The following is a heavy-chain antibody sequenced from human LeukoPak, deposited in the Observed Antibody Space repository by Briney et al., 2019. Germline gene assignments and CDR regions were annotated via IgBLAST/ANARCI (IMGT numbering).Heavy chain of an antibody. Sequence: GGSLRLSCAASGFTFSSYEMNWVRQAPGKGLEWVSYISSSGSTLYYADSVKGRFTISRDNAKNSLYLQMNSLRAEDTAVYYCAREDGSGSYGFGFGRVSYGMDVWGQGTTVTVSS. CDR3: AREDGSGSYGFGFGRVSYGMDV. V-gene: IGHV3-48*03. CDR2: ISSSGSTL. CDR1: GFTFSSYE. D-gene: IGHD3-10*01. J-gene: IGHJ6*02.